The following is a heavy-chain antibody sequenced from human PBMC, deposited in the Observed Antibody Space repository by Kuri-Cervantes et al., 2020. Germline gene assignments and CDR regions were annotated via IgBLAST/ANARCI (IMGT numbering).Heavy chain of an antibody. Sequence: GESLKISCAASGFTFSSYGMHWVRQAPGKGLEWVAVISYDGSNKYYADSVKGRFTISRDNSKSTLHLQMDRLSGEDTAVYYCAKVMDTFGGVIAHFDDWGQGTLVTVSS. CDR2: ISYDGSNK. J-gene: IGHJ4*02. V-gene: IGHV3-30*18. CDR1: GFTFSSYG. D-gene: IGHD3-16*02. CDR3: AKVMDTFGGVIAHFDD.